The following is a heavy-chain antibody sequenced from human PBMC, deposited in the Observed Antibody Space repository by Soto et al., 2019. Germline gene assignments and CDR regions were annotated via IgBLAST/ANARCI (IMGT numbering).Heavy chain of an antibody. D-gene: IGHD3-22*01. V-gene: IGHV3-23*01. J-gene: IGHJ4*02. Sequence: VGSLRLSCAASGFTFSSYGMNWVRQAPGKGLEWVSGITASGGSTYYADSVKGRFTISRDNSKNTLYLQMNSLRAEDTALYYCAKDYYDNSGPDHWGQGTLVTVSS. CDR3: AKDYYDNSGPDH. CDR2: ITASGGST. CDR1: GFTFSSYG.